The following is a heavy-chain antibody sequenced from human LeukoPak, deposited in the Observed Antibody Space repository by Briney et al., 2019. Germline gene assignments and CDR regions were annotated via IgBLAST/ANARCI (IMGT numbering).Heavy chain of an antibody. D-gene: IGHD4-11*01. J-gene: IGHJ4*02. CDR3: ARDDYSNFPFDY. V-gene: IGHV4-34*01. CDR2: INHSGST. CDR1: GGSFSGYY. Sequence: PSETLSLTCAVYGGSFSGYYWSWIRQPPGKGLEWIGEINHSGSTNYNPSLKSRVTISVDTSKNQFSLKLSSVTAADTAVYYCARDDYSNFPFDYWGQGTLVTVSS.